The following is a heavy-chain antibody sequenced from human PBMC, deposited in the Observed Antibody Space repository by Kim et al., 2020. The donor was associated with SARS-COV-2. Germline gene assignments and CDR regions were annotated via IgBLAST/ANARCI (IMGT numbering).Heavy chain of an antibody. CDR2: INTNTGNP. J-gene: IGHJ6*02. V-gene: IGHV7-4-1*02. CDR3: ARVGYGDHESIPGDYYYGMDV. D-gene: IGHD4-17*01. CDR1: GYTFTSYA. Sequence: ASVKVSCKASGYTFTSYAMNWVRQAPGQGLEWMGWINTNTGNPTYAQGFTGRFVFSLDTSVSTAYLQISSLKAEDTAVYYCARVGYGDHESIPGDYYYGMDVWGQGTTVTVSS.